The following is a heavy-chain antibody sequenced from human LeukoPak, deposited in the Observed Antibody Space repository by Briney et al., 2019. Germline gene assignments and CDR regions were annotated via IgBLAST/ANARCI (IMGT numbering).Heavy chain of an antibody. CDR1: GFTFSSYS. J-gene: IGHJ5*02. Sequence: PGGSLRLSCAASGFTFSSYSMNWVRQAPGKGLEWVSSISSSSSHIYYADSVKGRFTISRDNAKSSLYLQMNSLRAEDTAVYYCARCGQDIVVVPAALNWFDPWGQGTLVTVSS. CDR3: ARCGQDIVVVPAALNWFDP. D-gene: IGHD2-2*01. CDR2: ISSSSSHI. V-gene: IGHV3-21*01.